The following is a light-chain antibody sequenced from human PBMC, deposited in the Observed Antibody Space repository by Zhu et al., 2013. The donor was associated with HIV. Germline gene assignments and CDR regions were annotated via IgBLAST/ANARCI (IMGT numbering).Light chain of an antibody. CDR2: QDT. CDR3: QAWDNSTANV. J-gene: IGLJ1*01. Sequence: SYELTQPPSVSVSPGQTAIVTCSGDKLGDKYACWYQQKAGQSPVVVIYQDTKRPSGIPDRFSGSNSGNTATLTISMTQAVDEADYYCQAWDNSTANVFGTGTKVTVL. CDR1: KLGDKY. V-gene: IGLV3-1*01.